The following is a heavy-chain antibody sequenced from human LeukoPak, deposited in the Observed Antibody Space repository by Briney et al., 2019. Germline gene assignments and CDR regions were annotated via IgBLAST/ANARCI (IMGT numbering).Heavy chain of an antibody. CDR2: INPSGGGT. J-gene: IGHJ6*03. V-gene: IGHV1-46*01. Sequence: ASVKVSCKASGYTFTYHYIHWVRQAPGQGLEWMGMINPSGGGTGYAQKFRGRVTITTDESTSTAYMELSSLRSEDTAVYYCARDPLYYDYVWGSRKYYYYYYMDVWGKGTTVTVSS. CDR1: GYTFTYHY. CDR3: ARDPLYYDYVWGSRKYYYYYYMDV. D-gene: IGHD3-16*01.